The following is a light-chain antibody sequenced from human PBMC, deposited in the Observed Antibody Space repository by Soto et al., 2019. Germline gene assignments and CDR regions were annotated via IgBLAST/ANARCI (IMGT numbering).Light chain of an antibody. V-gene: IGKV1-33*01. J-gene: IGKJ4*01. CDR2: DAS. CDR3: QQYDNLPLT. CDR1: QDIKNY. Sequence: DIQMTQSPSSLSVSVGDRVTIPCKASQDIKNYLNWYQQKSGKAPKLLIYDASDLETGVPSRFSGSGSGTDFTFTINSLQPEDIATYYCQQYDNLPLTFGGGTKVDIK.